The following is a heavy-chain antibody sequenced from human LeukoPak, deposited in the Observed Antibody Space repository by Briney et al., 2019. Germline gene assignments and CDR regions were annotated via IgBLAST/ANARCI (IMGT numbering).Heavy chain of an antibody. CDR1: GYTFTSYY. J-gene: IGHJ4*02. CDR2: INPSGGST. CDR3: ARDEVYYGSGTSYDY. Sequence: GASVKVFCKASGYTFTSYYMHWVRQAPGQGLEWMGIINPSGGSTSYAQKFQGRVTMTRDTSTSTVYMELSSLRSEDTAVYYCARDEVYYGSGTSYDYWGQGTLVTVSS. D-gene: IGHD3-10*01. V-gene: IGHV1-46*01.